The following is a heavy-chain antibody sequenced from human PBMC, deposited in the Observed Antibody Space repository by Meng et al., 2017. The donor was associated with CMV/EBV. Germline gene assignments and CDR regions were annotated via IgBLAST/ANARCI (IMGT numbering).Heavy chain of an antibody. CDR3: ARSYEFWSGYYFDY. D-gene: IGHD3-3*01. CDR2: INYSGRT. CDR1: GGSISSSSYY. J-gene: IGHJ4*02. Sequence: GSLRLSCTVSGGSISSSSYYWGWIRQPPRKGLEWIGSINYSGRTYYNPSLKSRVTISVDTSKNQVSPKLSSVTAADTAVYYCARSYEFWSGYYFDYWGQGTLVTVSS. V-gene: IGHV4-39*01.